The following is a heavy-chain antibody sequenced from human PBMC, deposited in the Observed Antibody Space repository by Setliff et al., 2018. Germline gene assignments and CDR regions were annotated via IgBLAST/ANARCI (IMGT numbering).Heavy chain of an antibody. J-gene: IGHJ4*02. D-gene: IGHD6-19*01. Sequence: GESLKISCKGSGYSFSRHWIGWVRQKPGKGLEWVGIIYPGDSETRYSPSFQGQVTMSADKSISTAYLQWSGLKAPDTAIYYCARRTGFAVAGFDHWGQGTLVTVSS. CDR2: IYPGDSET. CDR1: GYSFSRHW. CDR3: ARRTGFAVAGFDH. V-gene: IGHV5-51*01.